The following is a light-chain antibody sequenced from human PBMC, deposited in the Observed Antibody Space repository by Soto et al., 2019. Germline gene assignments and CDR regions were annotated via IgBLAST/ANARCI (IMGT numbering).Light chain of an antibody. CDR3: QQYYRSPET. Sequence: VWTQSPYAVSVTPRERPTLSCRASEKIGSDYLAWYQHKRGQPPSLLIFDASSRAPGIPDRFTGGGSGTDFTLTINRLEPEDFAVYFCQQYYRSPETFGQGTKADIK. J-gene: IGKJ1*01. CDR2: DAS. V-gene: IGKV3-20*01. CDR1: EKIGSDY.